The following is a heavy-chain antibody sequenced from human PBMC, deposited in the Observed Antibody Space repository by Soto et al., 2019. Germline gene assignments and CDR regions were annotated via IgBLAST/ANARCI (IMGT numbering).Heavy chain of an antibody. D-gene: IGHD1-7*01. V-gene: IGHV3-33*01. CDR1: GFTFSSYG. Sequence: GGSLRLSCAASGFTFSSYGMHWVRQAPGKGLEWVAVIWYDGSNKYYADSVKGRFTISRDNSKNTLYLQMNSLRAEDTAVYYCARDSSDWNYYFDYWGQGTLVTVS. CDR3: ARDSSDWNYYFDY. CDR2: IWYDGSNK. J-gene: IGHJ4*02.